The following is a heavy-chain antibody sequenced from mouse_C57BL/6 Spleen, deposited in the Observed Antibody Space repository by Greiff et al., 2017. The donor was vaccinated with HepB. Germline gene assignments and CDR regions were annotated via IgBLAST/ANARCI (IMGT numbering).Heavy chain of an antibody. CDR1: GYAFSSSW. CDR2: IYPGDGDT. D-gene: IGHD2-4*01. J-gene: IGHJ3*01. Sequence: VQLQESGPELVKPGASVKISCKASGYAFSSSWMNWVKQRPGKGLEWIGRIYPGDGDTNYNGKFKGKATLTADKSSSTAYMQLSSLTSEDSAVYFCARGADYVGFAYWGQGTLVTVSA. V-gene: IGHV1-82*01. CDR3: ARGADYVGFAY.